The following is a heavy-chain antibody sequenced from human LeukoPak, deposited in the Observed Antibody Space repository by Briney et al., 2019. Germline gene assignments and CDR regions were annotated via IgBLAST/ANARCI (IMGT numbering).Heavy chain of an antibody. CDR1: GFTFSSYG. CDR2: IRSGGSYI. J-gene: IGHJ4*02. CDR3: AKGSHYDFWSGPINAPPYFDY. V-gene: IGHV3-21*04. Sequence: PGGSLRLSCAVSGFTFSSYGMLWVRHPPGRGREWGSSIRSGGSYIFYAVSVKGRLTLSRDTAKHSLYLQMSSLRAENMASYYCAKGSHYDFWSGPINAPPYFDYWGQGTLVTASS. D-gene: IGHD3-3*01.